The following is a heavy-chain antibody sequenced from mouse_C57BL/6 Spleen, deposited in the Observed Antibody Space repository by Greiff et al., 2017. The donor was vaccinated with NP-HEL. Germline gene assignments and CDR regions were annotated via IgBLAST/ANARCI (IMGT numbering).Heavy chain of an antibody. J-gene: IGHJ4*01. V-gene: IGHV5-15*01. CDR1: GFTFSDYG. CDR3: ARQDGSSYVSAMDY. CDR2: ISNLAYSI. D-gene: IGHD1-1*01. Sequence: EVMLVESGGGLVQPGGSLKLSCAASGFTFSDYGMAWVRQAPRKGPEWVAFISNLAYSIYYADTVTGRFTISRENAKNPLYLEMSSLRSEDTAMYYCARQDGSSYVSAMDYWGQGTSVTVSS.